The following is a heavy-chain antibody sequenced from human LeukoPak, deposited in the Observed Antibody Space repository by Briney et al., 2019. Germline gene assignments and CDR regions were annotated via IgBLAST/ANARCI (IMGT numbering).Heavy chain of an antibody. CDR3: ARDKPPYSSGWYREDWFDP. D-gene: IGHD6-19*01. CDR1: GYTFTGYY. J-gene: IGHJ5*02. V-gene: IGHV1-2*02. CDR2: INPNSGGT. Sequence: GASVKVSCKASGYTFTGYYMHWVRQAPGQGLGWMGWINPNSGGTKYAQKFQGRVTMTRDTSISTAYMELSRLRSDDTAVYYCARDKPPYSSGWYREDWFDPWGQGTLVTVSS.